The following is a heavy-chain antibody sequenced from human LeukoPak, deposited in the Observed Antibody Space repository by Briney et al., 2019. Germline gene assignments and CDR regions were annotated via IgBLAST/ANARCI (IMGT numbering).Heavy chain of an antibody. V-gene: IGHV3-21*01. Sequence: GGSLRLSYAASGFIFSSYRMNWVRQEPGMGLEWVSSISSSSSYIYYADSVKGRFTISRDNAKNSLYLQMNSLRAEDTAVYYCARDLASWFGESEFDHWGQGTLVTVSS. CDR3: ARDLASWFGESEFDH. J-gene: IGHJ4*02. CDR1: GFIFSSYR. D-gene: IGHD3-10*01. CDR2: ISSSSSYI.